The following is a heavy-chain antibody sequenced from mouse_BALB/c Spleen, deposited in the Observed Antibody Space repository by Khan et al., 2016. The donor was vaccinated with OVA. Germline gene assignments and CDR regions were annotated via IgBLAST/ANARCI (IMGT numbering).Heavy chain of an antibody. J-gene: IGHJ1*01. CDR2: ILPGSGST. D-gene: IGHD2-1*01. Sequence: VKLQESGAELMKPGASVKISCKATGYTFSSYWIEWVKQRPGHGLEWIGEILPGSGSTNYNERFNGKATFTADTSSNTVYRQLRSLTADDSAVYNSARYGNNCYFDVWGAGTTVTVSS. CDR1: GYTFSSYW. CDR3: ARYGNNCYFDV. V-gene: IGHV1-9*01.